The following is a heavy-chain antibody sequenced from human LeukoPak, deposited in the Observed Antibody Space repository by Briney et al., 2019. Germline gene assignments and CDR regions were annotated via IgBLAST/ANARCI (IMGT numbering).Heavy chain of an antibody. CDR2: IYYSGST. V-gene: IGHV4-39*01. CDR1: GGSISSSSYY. CDR3: ASLDRRNSAYDFEEDY. Sequence: SETLSLTCTVSGGSISSSSYYWGWIRQPPGKGLEWIGSIYYSGSTYYNPSLKSRVTISVDTSKNQFSLKLSSVTAADTAVYYCASLDRRNSAYDFEEDYWGQGTLVTVSS. D-gene: IGHD5-12*01. J-gene: IGHJ4*02.